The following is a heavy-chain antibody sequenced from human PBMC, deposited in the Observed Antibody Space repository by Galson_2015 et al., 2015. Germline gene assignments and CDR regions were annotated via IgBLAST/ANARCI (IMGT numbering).Heavy chain of an antibody. CDR3: AREGKQWLVLDS. CDR1: GFAFSSYW. Sequence: SLRLSCAASGFAFSSYWMSWVRQAPGKGLEWVANIKQDGSEKHYKDSVKGRFTISRDHAKNSLYLQMNSLRAEDMAVYYCAREGKQWLVLDSWGQGTLVIVSS. V-gene: IGHV3-7*05. CDR2: IKQDGSEK. D-gene: IGHD6-19*01. J-gene: IGHJ4*02.